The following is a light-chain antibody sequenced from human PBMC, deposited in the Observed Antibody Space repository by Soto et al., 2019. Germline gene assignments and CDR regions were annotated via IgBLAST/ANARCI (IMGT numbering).Light chain of an antibody. V-gene: IGKV1-9*01. Sequence: DIQLTQSPSFLSASVGDRVTITCRASQCFSNSLAWYQQKPGKAPKLLIYAASTLQSGVPSRFSGSGSGTEFTLTISSLQPEDFATYYCQQPDSYPCTFGQGTKLEIK. CDR1: QCFSNS. CDR2: AAS. J-gene: IGKJ2*02. CDR3: QQPDSYPCT.